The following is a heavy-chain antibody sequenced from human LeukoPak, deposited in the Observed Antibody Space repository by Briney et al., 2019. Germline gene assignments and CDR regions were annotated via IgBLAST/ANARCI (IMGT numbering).Heavy chain of an antibody. CDR2: VSSSGSTI. V-gene: IGHV3-11*04. Sequence: GGSLRLSCAASGFTFSDYYMSWIRQAPGKGLEWVSYVSSSGSTIYYADSVKGRFTISRDNAKNSLYLQMNSLRAEDTAVYYCARDSARRYCSSTSCGRRYYYYYYMDVWGKGTTVTVSS. J-gene: IGHJ6*03. CDR1: GFTFSDYY. D-gene: IGHD2-2*01. CDR3: ARDSARRYCSSTSCGRRYYYYYYMDV.